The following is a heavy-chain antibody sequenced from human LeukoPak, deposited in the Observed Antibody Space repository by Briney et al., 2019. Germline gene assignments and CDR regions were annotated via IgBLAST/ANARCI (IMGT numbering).Heavy chain of an antibody. CDR3: ARDGYDSSGYVYHDY. Sequence: GGSLRLSCAISGFTFSDHYMDWVRQAPGKGLEWVGRSRNKANSYTTEYAASVKGRFTISRDNSKNSLYLQMNSLKTEDTAVYYCARDGYDSSGYVYHDYWGQGTLVTISS. V-gene: IGHV3-72*01. J-gene: IGHJ4*02. CDR1: GFTFSDHY. CDR2: SRNKANSYTT. D-gene: IGHD3-22*01.